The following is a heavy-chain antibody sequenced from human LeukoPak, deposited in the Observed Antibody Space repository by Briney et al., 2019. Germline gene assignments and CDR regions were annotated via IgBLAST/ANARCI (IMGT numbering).Heavy chain of an antibody. CDR1: GYTFTGYY. J-gene: IGHJ4*02. CDR2: INPNSGGT. CDR3: ARGGYSGYGLSPDY. Sequence: ASVKASCKASGYTFTGYYMHWVRQAPGQGLEWMGWINPNSGGTNYAQKFQGRVTMTRDTSISTAYMELSRLRSDDTAVYYCARGGYSGYGLSPDYWGQGTLVTVSS. V-gene: IGHV1-2*02. D-gene: IGHD5-12*01.